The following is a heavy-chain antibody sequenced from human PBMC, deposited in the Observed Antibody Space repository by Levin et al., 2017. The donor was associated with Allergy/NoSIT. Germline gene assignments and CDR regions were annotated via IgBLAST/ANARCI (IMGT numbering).Heavy chain of an antibody. D-gene: IGHD5-18*01. Sequence: SLKISCAASGFTFDDFAMHWVRQAPGKGLEWVSGIGWNSGSIGYADSLKGRFTISRDNAKNSLYLQMNSLRAEDTALYYCAKDTALGHRGYSYGYISFWGQGTLVTVSS. CDR2: IGWNSGSI. V-gene: IGHV3-9*01. CDR3: AKDTALGHRGYSYGYISF. J-gene: IGHJ4*02. CDR1: GFTFDDFA.